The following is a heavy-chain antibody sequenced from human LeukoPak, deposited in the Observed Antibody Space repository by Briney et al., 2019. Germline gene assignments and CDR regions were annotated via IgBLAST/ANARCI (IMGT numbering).Heavy chain of an antibody. Sequence: ASVKVSCKASGYTFTSYGISWVRQAPGQGLEWMGWISAYNGNTNYAQKLQGRVTMTTDTSTSTAYMELRSLRSDDTAVYYCARDGLLRWYLNYYYYGMDVWGQGTTVIVSS. CDR1: GYTFTSYG. D-gene: IGHD4-23*01. CDR2: ISAYNGNT. CDR3: ARDGLLRWYLNYYYYGMDV. J-gene: IGHJ6*02. V-gene: IGHV1-18*01.